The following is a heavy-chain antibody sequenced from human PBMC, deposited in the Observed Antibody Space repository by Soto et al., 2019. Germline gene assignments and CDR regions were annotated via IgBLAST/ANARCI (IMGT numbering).Heavy chain of an antibody. CDR2: IYYSGST. D-gene: IGHD4-17*01. J-gene: IGHJ6*01. CDR3: ARRVDYGTYFYYGMDV. Sequence: SETVSLTCTFSVGSVSSSNSYWSWIRQPPGKGLEWIGYIYYSGSTSYNPSLKSRVSISLDTSKNQFSLKLTSVTAADTAVYYCARRVDYGTYFYYGMDVWGQGTTVTVSS. V-gene: IGHV4-61*01. CDR1: VGSVSSSNSY.